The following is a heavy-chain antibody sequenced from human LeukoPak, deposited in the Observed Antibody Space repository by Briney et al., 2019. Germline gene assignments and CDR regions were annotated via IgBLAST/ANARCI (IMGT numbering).Heavy chain of an antibody. J-gene: IGHJ5*02. CDR3: ARVSWPGRGSRFDP. CDR2: CHYSGST. Sequence: KASETLSLTCTVSGGSISSGSYYWSWIRQPPGKGLEWIGYCHYSGSTNYNPSLKSRVTISVDTSKNQFSLKLTSVTAADTAVYYCARVSWPGRGSRFDPWGQGTLVTVSS. CDR1: GGSISSGSYY. D-gene: IGHD3-16*01. V-gene: IGHV4-61*01.